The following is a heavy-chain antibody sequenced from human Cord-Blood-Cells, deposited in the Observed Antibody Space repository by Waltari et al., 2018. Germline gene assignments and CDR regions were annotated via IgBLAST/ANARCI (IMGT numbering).Heavy chain of an antibody. Sequence: QVQLVQSGAEVKKPGASVKVSCKVSGYTLTELSMHWVRQAPGKGVEWMGGFDAEDGETINAQKFQGRVTMTEDTSTDTAYMELSSLGSEDTAVYYCATELGGYDFYYYGMDVWGQGTTVTVSS. V-gene: IGHV1-24*01. CDR3: ATELGGYDFYYYGMDV. J-gene: IGHJ6*02. D-gene: IGHD5-12*01. CDR1: GYTLTELS. CDR2: FDAEDGET.